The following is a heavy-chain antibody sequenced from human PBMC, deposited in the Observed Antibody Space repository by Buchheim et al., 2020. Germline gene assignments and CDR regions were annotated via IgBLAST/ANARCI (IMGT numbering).Heavy chain of an antibody. Sequence: QVQLLESGGGVVQPGRSLRLSCAASGFTFSSYGMHWVRQAPGKGLEWVSAISCDGSSKYYADSVKGRFTISRDNSKNTLYLQMNSLRAEDTAVYYCAKVPRSVYSGGWFNTECSMDVCDRGT. V-gene: IGHV3-30*18. CDR3: AKVPRSVYSGGWFNTECSMDV. CDR2: ISCDGSSK. D-gene: IGHD6-19*01. J-gene: IGHJ6*02. CDR1: GFTFSSYG.